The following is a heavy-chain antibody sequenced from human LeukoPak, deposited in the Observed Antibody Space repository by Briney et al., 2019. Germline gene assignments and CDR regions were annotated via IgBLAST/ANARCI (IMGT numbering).Heavy chain of an antibody. V-gene: IGHV1-2*02. CDR3: ARDTEDIVVVPAARPDAFDI. CDR2: IDPNSGGT. D-gene: IGHD2-2*01. Sequence: GASVKVSCKASGYTFTRYYMHWVRQAPGQGLEWMGWIDPNSGGTNYAQKFHGRVTMTSDTSISTAYMELSRLRSDDTAVYYCARDTEDIVVVPAARPDAFDIWGQGTMVTVSS. CDR1: GYTFTRYY. J-gene: IGHJ3*02.